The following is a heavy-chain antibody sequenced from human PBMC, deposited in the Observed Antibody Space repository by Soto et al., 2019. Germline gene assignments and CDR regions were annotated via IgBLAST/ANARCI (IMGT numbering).Heavy chain of an antibody. CDR2: ISGSGYST. CDR3: AKGGGGDWTHAFDI. V-gene: IGHV3-23*01. Sequence: EVQLLESGGGLVQPGGSLRVSCAASGFIFSSYGMTWVRQAPGKGLEWVSGISGSGYSTYYADSVKGRFTISRDNSKNTLYLHMSSLRAEDTAVYYCAKGGGGDWTHAFDIWGQGTMVTVSS. CDR1: GFIFSSYG. J-gene: IGHJ3*02. D-gene: IGHD2-21*01.